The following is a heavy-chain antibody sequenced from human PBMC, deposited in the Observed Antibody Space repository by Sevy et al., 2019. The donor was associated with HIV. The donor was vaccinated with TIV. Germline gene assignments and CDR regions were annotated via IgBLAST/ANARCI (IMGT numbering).Heavy chain of an antibody. D-gene: IGHD3-22*01. CDR1: GFTVSNSY. CDR2: IYSGVTT. Sequence: GGSLRLSCAASGFTVSNSYMSWVRQAPGKGLEWVSIIYSGVTTSYADSVRGRFTISRDNSKNTLSLQMNSLRAEDTAVYYCARLSVYHYDSSGYYTTGNAFDIWGQGTMVTVSS. V-gene: IGHV3-53*01. J-gene: IGHJ3*02. CDR3: ARLSVYHYDSSGYYTTGNAFDI.